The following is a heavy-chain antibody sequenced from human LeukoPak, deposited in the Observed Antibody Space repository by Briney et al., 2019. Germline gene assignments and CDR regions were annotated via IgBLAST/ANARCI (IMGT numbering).Heavy chain of an antibody. D-gene: IGHD1-26*01. Sequence: GASVKVSCKASGYTFTGYYIHWVRQAPGEGLEWMGWINPDSSGTNYAQKFQGRVTMTRDTSISTGYMELSRLRSDDTAVYYCARCPKQVGFAYWHFDLWGRGTLVTVSS. V-gene: IGHV1-2*02. CDR3: ARCPKQVGFAYWHFDL. CDR1: GYTFTGYY. J-gene: IGHJ2*01. CDR2: INPDSSGT.